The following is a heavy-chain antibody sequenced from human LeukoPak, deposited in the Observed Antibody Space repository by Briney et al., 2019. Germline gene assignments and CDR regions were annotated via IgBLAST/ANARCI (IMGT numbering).Heavy chain of an antibody. D-gene: IGHD3-9*01. CDR3: ARDYDTDY. CDR1: GFTFSAYE. V-gene: IGHV3-48*03. Sequence: GGSLRLSCAASGFTFSAYEMNWVRQAPGKGLEWVSYISSSGYTITYADSVKGRFTISRDNPQNSLSLQMNSLRAEDTAVYYCARDYDTDYWGRGTLVTVSS. CDR2: ISSSGYTI. J-gene: IGHJ4*02.